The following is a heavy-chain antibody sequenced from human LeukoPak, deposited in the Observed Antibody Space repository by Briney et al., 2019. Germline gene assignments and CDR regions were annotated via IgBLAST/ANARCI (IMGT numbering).Heavy chain of an antibody. Sequence: GGSLRLSCAASGFAFSSYGMHWVRQAPGKGLEWVAFIRYDGSNKYYADSVKGRFTISRDSSKNTLYLQMNSLRAEDTAVYYCAKGLLVSFDYWGQGTLVTVSS. CDR2: IRYDGSNK. D-gene: IGHD2-15*01. CDR1: GFAFSSYG. V-gene: IGHV3-30*02. CDR3: AKGLLVSFDY. J-gene: IGHJ4*02.